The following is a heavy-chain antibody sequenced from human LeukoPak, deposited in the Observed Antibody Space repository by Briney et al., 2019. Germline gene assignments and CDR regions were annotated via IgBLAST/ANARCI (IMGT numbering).Heavy chain of an antibody. Sequence: ASVKVSCKASGGTFSSYAISWVRQAPGQGLEWMGGIIPIFGTANYAQKFQGRVTITADESTSTAHMELSSLRSEDTAVYYCARSVVVVTAILAFDIWGQGTMVTVSS. J-gene: IGHJ3*02. CDR3: ARSVVVVTAILAFDI. CDR2: IIPIFGTA. V-gene: IGHV1-69*13. CDR1: GGTFSSYA. D-gene: IGHD2-21*02.